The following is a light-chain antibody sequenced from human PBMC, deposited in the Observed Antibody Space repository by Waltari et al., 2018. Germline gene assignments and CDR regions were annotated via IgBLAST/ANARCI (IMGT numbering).Light chain of an antibody. J-gene: IGLJ3*02. CDR2: RNN. V-gene: IGLV1-47*01. CDR1: SSNIGSNY. Sequence: QSVLTQPPSASGTPGQRVTISCSGSSSNIGSNYVYWYQQLPGTAPKLLIYRNNQRPAGVPDRFSGSKSGTSASLAISGLRSEDEADYYWAAWDDSLNWVFGGGTKLTVL. CDR3: AAWDDSLNWV.